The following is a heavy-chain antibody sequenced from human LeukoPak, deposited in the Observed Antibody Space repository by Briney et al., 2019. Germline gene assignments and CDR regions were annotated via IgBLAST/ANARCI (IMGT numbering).Heavy chain of an antibody. J-gene: IGHJ4*02. D-gene: IGHD4-11*01. Sequence: GGSLRLSCAASGFTLSNYATHWVRQAPGKGLDWVAFIRYDGTNAYYGDSVKGRFTISRDNAKNTVDLQMDSLRADDTAVYYCAKSDRALTTGAFANWGQGTLVTVSS. CDR2: IRYDGTNA. CDR3: AKSDRALTTGAFAN. V-gene: IGHV3-30*02. CDR1: GFTLSNYA.